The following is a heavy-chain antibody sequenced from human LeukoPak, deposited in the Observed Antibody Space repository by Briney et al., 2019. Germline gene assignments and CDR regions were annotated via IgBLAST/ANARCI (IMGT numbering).Heavy chain of an antibody. CDR1: GFMFSTYS. CDR2: IISKNDGGTT. D-gene: IGHD3-16*01. Sequence: PGGSLRLSCAASGFMFSTYSMKWVRQAPGKGLERVGRIISKNDGGTTDYAAPVKGRFTISRDDSKNTLFLQMNSLKIEDTAVYYCTTERWGIDSWGQGTLVTVSS. V-gene: IGHV3-15*01. J-gene: IGHJ4*02. CDR3: TTERWGIDS.